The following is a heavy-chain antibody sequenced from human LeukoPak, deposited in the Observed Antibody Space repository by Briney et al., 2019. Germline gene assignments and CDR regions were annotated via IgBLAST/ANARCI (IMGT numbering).Heavy chain of an antibody. D-gene: IGHD3-22*01. Sequence: PGGSLRLSCAASGFTFNNYGMHWVRQAPGKGLEWVAVISYDGSNKYYADSVKGRFTISRDNSKNTLYLQMNSLRAEDTAVYYCAKDASDLYYSDSSGPMDVWGQGTTVTVSS. CDR3: AKDASDLYYSDSSGPMDV. J-gene: IGHJ6*02. CDR2: ISYDGSNK. V-gene: IGHV3-30*18. CDR1: GFTFNNYG.